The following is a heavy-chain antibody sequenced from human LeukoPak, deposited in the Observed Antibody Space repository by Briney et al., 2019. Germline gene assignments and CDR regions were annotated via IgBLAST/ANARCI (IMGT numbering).Heavy chain of an antibody. CDR2: IYYSGST. D-gene: IGHD3-22*01. V-gene: IGHV4-59*01. Sequence: SETLSLTCTVSGGSISSYYWSWIRQPPGKGLEWIGYIYYSGSTNYNPSLKSRVTISVDTSKNQFSLELSSVTAADTAVYYCARGYDSSGYLYGYWGQGTLVTVSS. CDR3: ARGYDSSGYLYGY. J-gene: IGHJ4*02. CDR1: GGSISSYY.